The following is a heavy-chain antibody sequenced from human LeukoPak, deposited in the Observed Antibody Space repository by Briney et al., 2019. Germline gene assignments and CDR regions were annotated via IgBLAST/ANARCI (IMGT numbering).Heavy chain of an antibody. D-gene: IGHD1-26*01. Sequence: ASVKVSCKVSGYTLTELSMHWVRQAPGKGLEWMGGFDPEDGETIYAQKFQGRVTMTEDTSTDTAYMELSSLRSEDTAVYYCATALFYSIAGAVGGFDYWGQGTLVTVSS. CDR2: FDPEDGET. V-gene: IGHV1-24*01. CDR3: ATALFYSIAGAVGGFDY. CDR1: GYTLTELS. J-gene: IGHJ4*02.